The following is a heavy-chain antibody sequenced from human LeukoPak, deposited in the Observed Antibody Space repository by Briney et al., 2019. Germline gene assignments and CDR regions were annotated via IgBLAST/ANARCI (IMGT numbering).Heavy chain of an antibody. CDR2: ISAYNGNT. CDR1: GYTFTSYG. Sequence: GASVKVSCKASGYTFTSYGISWVRQAPGQGLEWMGWISAYNGNTNYAQKLQGRVTMTTDPSTSTAYMELRSLRSDDTAVYYCARDGWIQLWPSRNYFDYWGQGTLVTVSS. CDR3: ARDGWIQLWPSRNYFDY. J-gene: IGHJ4*02. D-gene: IGHD5-18*01. V-gene: IGHV1-18*01.